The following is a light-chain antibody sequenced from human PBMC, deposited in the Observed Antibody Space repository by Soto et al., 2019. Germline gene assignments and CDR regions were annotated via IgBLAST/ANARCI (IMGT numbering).Light chain of an antibody. J-gene: IGLJ3*02. Sequence: QSALTQPASVSGSPGESITISCTGTRSDVGSYNSIAWYQQHPGKAPRVMIFEVTKRPSGISNRFSGSKSGSTASLTISGLQAEDEADYFCFSYGGDSTWVFGGGTKLTVL. V-gene: IGLV2-23*02. CDR3: FSYGGDSTWV. CDR2: EVT. CDR1: RSDVGSYNS.